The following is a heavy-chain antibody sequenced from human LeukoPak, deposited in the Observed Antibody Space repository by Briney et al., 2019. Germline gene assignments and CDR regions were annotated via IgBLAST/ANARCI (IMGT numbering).Heavy chain of an antibody. D-gene: IGHD2-15*01. Sequence: CKAXGGTFIRYAISGVRQAAGQGGEWMGXIXXMFGIANYAQKFQGRVTITADKSTSTAYMELSSLRSEDTAVYYCARAHCSGGSCYRAPQRPNWFDPWGQGTLVTVSS. CDR1: GGTFIRYA. CDR2: IXXMFGIA. CDR3: ARAHCSGGSCYRAPQRPNWFDP. V-gene: IGHV1-69*04. J-gene: IGHJ5*02.